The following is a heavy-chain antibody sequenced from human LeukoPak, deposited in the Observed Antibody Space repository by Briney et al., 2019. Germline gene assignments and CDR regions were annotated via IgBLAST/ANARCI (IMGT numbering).Heavy chain of an antibody. CDR3: ARDPRGIVGANHNWFDP. CDR1: GGSISSYY. V-gene: IGHV4-4*07. Sequence: SETLSLTCTVSGGSISSYYWSWIRQHAGKGLEWIGRIYASGSTNYNPSLKSRVTMSVDTSKSQFSLKLISVTAADTAVYYCARDPRGIVGANHNWFDPWGQGTLVTVSS. J-gene: IGHJ5*02. D-gene: IGHD1-26*01. CDR2: IYASGST.